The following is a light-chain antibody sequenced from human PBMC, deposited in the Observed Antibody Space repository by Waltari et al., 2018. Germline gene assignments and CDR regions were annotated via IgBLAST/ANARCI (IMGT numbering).Light chain of an antibody. CDR1: RPKRAAGYD. J-gene: IGLJ2*01. V-gene: IGLV1-40*01. CDR2: GNI. CDR3: QSYDSSLSAHVV. Sequence: QSVLTHPPSVSGAQGQRVNIPCPGTRPKRAAGYDVPWDQQLPGKAPKPPIYGNIYRPSVVPDRFSGSKSGTSASLAITGLQAEDEAVYYCQSYDSSLSAHVVFGGGTRLTVL.